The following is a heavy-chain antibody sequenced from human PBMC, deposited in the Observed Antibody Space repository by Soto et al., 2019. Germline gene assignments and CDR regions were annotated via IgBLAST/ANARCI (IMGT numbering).Heavy chain of an antibody. CDR1: GYTFTIYG. CDR3: ARYCSSTSCPPWRAFDI. Sequence: GASVKVSCKASGYTFTIYGIIWVRQAPGQGFEWMGWISAYNGNTNYAQKLQGRVTMTTDTSTSTAYMELRSLRSDDTAVYYCARYCSSTSCPPWRAFDIWGQGTMVTVSS. V-gene: IGHV1-18*01. D-gene: IGHD2-2*01. J-gene: IGHJ3*02. CDR2: ISAYNGNT.